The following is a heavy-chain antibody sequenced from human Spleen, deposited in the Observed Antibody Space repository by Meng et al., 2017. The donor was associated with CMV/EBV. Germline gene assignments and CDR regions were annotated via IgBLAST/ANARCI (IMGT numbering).Heavy chain of an antibody. D-gene: IGHD1-1*01. CDR2: ISSSGTSI. J-gene: IGHJ6*02. Sequence: GGSLRLSCAASGFSFSNYEMTWVRQAPGKGLEWVSYISSSGTSIYYGNSVKGRFTISRDNAKNSLYLQMNSLRAEDTAVYYCARDGTNSYYYGLDVWGQGTTVTVSS. CDR1: GFSFSNYE. CDR3: ARDGTNSYYYGLDV. V-gene: IGHV3-48*03.